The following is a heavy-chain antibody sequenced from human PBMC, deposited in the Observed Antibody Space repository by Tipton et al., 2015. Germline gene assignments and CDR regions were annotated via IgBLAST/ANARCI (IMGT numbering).Heavy chain of an antibody. J-gene: IGHJ4*02. D-gene: IGHD1-20*01. CDR3: ARDIAYNWNHFDY. CDR1: GYSFISNY. Sequence: QVQLVQSGPEVKKPGASVKVSCKASGYSFISNYMHWVRQAPGQGLEWMGVINPSSGTATYAQKFQGRVTMTRVTSTSSVYMELSSLRSEDTAVYYCARDIAYNWNHFDYWGQGTLVTVSS. V-gene: IGHV1-46*01. CDR2: INPSSGTA.